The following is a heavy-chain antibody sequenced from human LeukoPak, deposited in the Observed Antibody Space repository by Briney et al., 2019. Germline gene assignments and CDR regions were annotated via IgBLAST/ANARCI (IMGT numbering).Heavy chain of an antibody. D-gene: IGHD6-13*01. J-gene: IGHJ4*02. Sequence: GGSLRLSCAASGLTVSGNYMSWVRRSPERRLEWVAILYSGGGTVYADSVKGRFTISRDDSKNTLFLQLNSLRVEDTAVYYCVRGSGGRSWYDYWGQGTPVAVSS. CDR3: VRGSGGRSWYDY. CDR1: GLTVSGNY. CDR2: LYSGGGT. V-gene: IGHV3-66*01.